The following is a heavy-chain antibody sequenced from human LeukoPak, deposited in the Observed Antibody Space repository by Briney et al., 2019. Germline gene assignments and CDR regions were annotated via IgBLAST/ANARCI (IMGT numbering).Heavy chain of an antibody. Sequence: PGGSLRLSCAASGFTFSNYAVNWIRQAPGKGLKWVSVISGSGSSIYYTDSVKGRFTISRDNSKNTLYLQMNSLRAEDTAVYYCATGGYGDYSTPFALWGQGTLVTVSS. D-gene: IGHD4-17*01. J-gene: IGHJ4*02. CDR3: ATGGYGDYSTPFAL. V-gene: IGHV3-23*01. CDR1: GFTFSNYA. CDR2: ISGSGSSI.